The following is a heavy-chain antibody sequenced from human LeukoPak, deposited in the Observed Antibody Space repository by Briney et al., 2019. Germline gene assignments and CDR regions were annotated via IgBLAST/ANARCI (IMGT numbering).Heavy chain of an antibody. V-gene: IGHV4-39*07. D-gene: IGHD3-9*01. CDR3: ALLLRDILTGYSIDY. CDR1: GGSISSSSYY. CDR2: IYYSGST. Sequence: SETLSLTCTVSGGSISSSSYYWGWIRQPPGKGLEWIGNIYYSGSTYYNSSLKSRVTISVDTSKNQFSLKLSSVTAADTAVYYCALLLRDILTGYSIDYWGQGTLVTVSS. J-gene: IGHJ4*02.